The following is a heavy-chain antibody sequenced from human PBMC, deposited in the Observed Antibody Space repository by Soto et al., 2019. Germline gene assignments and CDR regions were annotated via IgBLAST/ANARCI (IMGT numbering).Heavy chain of an antibody. J-gene: IGHJ4*02. D-gene: IGHD2-15*01. CDR1: GDSINSGVDY. V-gene: IGHV4-31*03. CDR3: ARRWDY. CDR2: IYYSGGTKYPPAH. Sequence: QVQLQESGPGLVKPSQSLSLTCTVSGDSINSGVDYWGWIRQRPGKGLEWLGYIYYSGGTKYPPAHYYNPSLKTRINLSVDTSKSPFSLRLTSVTAADTAVYYCARRWDYWSPGTLVTVSS.